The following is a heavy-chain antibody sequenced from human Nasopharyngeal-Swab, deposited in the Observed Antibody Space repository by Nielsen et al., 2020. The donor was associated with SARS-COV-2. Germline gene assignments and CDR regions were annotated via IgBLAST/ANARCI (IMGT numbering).Heavy chain of an antibody. V-gene: IGHV3-9*01. CDR1: GFTFDDYA. J-gene: IGHJ2*01. Sequence: SLKIFCETSGFTFDDYAMYWVRQAPGKGLEWVSGISWNGNIRGHADSLEGRFTISRDNAKSSLYLQMNSLRVEDTALYYCARENNWEALRYIDLWGRGTLVTVSS. CDR3: ARENNWEALRYIDL. D-gene: IGHD1-20*01. CDR2: ISWNGNIR.